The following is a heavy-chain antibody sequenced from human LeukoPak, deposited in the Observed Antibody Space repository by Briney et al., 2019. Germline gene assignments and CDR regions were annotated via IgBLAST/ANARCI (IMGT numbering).Heavy chain of an antibody. CDR2: ISSRGSDM. J-gene: IGHJ3*02. Sequence: LSLTCAVYGGSFSGYYWSWIRQAPGKGLEWVSYISSRGSDMYYADSVKGRFTISRDNAKNSLYLQMHSLRAEDTAVYYCARERTPDQITGDAFDIWGQGTMVTVSS. CDR1: GGSFSGYY. D-gene: IGHD1-20*01. CDR3: ARERTPDQITGDAFDI. V-gene: IGHV3-11*01.